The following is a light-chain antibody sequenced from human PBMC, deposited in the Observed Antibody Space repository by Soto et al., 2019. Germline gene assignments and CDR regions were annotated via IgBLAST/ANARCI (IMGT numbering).Light chain of an antibody. CDR1: SGSIDSNY. V-gene: IGLV6-57*02. Sequence: NFMLTQPHSVSESPGKTVTISCTGSSGSIDSNYVQWYQQRPGRAPTTVIYEDNQRPSGVPDRFSGSIDSSSNSASLTISGLKTEDEADYYCQSYDSSNQVFGGGTKLTVL. CDR2: EDN. CDR3: QSYDSSNQV. J-gene: IGLJ2*01.